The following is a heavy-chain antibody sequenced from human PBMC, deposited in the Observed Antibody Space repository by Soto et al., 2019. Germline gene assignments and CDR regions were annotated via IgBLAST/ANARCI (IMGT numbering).Heavy chain of an antibody. D-gene: IGHD3-22*01. J-gene: IGHJ4*02. CDR2: IKQDETEK. V-gene: IGHV3-7*03. CDR3: ARGDYFDRRFDY. CDR1: GFTFSSYW. Sequence: GGSLRLSCAASGFTFSSYWMKWVRQAPGRGLEWVADIKQDETEKYYVDSVKGRFTISRDNAKNSLYLQMDSLRAEDTAVYYCARGDYFDRRFDYWGQGTLVTVSS.